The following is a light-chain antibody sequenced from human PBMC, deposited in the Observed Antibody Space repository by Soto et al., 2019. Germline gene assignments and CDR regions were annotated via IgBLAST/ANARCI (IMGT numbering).Light chain of an antibody. V-gene: IGKV3D-20*01. J-gene: IGKJ2*01. Sequence: EIVLTQSPATLSLSPGERATLSCETSQTVDITSLAWYQQKPGLAPRLLIYRGSTRATGIPDRFTGSGSGTDFTLTISSLEPEDFAVYYCQAYGGSPDLFGQGTKLELK. CDR3: QAYGGSPDL. CDR1: QTVDITS. CDR2: RGS.